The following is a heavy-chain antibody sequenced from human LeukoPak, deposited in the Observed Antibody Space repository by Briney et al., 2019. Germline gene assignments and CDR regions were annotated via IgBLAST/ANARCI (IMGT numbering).Heavy chain of an antibody. CDR1: GFTVSGNY. J-gene: IGHJ4*02. CDR3: AREGGAANHFDY. CDR2: LYSGGTT. D-gene: IGHD3-16*01. Sequence: GGSLRLSCVASGFTVSGNYMSWVRQAPGKGLQCVSGLYSGGTTEYADSVKGRFTISRDNSKNTLYLQMNSLRAEDTAVYYCAREGGAANHFDYWGQGTLVTVSS. V-gene: IGHV3-66*01.